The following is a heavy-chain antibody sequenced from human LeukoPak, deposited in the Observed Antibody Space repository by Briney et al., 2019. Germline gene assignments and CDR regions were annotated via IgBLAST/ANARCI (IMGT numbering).Heavy chain of an antibody. J-gene: IGHJ4*02. Sequence: GGSLRLSCAASGFTFSSYSMNWVRQAPGKGLEWVSSISSSSSYIYYADSVKGRFTISRDNAKNSLYLQMNSLRADDTAIYYCARANHCTDNTCYAYYFDDWGQGTVVTVSS. CDR3: ARANHCTDNTCYAYYFDD. CDR1: GFTFSSYS. CDR2: ISSSSSYI. V-gene: IGHV3-21*04. D-gene: IGHD2-2*01.